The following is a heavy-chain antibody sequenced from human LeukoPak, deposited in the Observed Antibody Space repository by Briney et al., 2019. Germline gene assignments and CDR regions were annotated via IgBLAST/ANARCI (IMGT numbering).Heavy chain of an antibody. D-gene: IGHD6-6*01. J-gene: IGHJ4*02. CDR3: ARDPSPLYSSSSFHYFDY. V-gene: IGHV3-21*01. CDR1: GFTFSSYS. Sequence: GGSLRLSCAASGFTFSSYSMNWVRQAPGKGLEWVSSISSSSSYIYYADSVKGRFTISRDNAKNSLYLQMNSLRAEDTAVYYCARDPSPLYSSSSFHYFDYWGQGTLVTVSS. CDR2: ISSSSSYI.